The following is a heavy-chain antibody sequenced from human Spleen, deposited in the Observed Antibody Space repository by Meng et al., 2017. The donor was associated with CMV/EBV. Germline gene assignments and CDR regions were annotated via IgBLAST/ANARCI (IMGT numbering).Heavy chain of an antibody. V-gene: IGHV1-46*01. D-gene: IGHD3-22*01. Sequence: QVQLVQSGAEVKKPGASVKVSCKASGYTFTSYYMHWVRQAPGQGLEWMGIINPSGGSTSYAQKFQGRVTMTRDTSTSTVYMELSSLRSEDTAVYYCARTPLPMIVVVIEGYYFDYWGQGTLVTVSS. J-gene: IGHJ4*02. CDR3: ARTPLPMIVVVIEGYYFDY. CDR2: INPSGGST. CDR1: GYTFTSYY.